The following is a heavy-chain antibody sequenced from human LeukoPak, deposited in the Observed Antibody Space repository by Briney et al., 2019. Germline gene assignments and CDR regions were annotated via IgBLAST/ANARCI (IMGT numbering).Heavy chain of an antibody. V-gene: IGHV1-69*05. D-gene: IGHD3-10*01. CDR1: GGTFSSYA. CDR3: ARAESYYDSGTYSQYFDY. CDR2: IIPIFGTA. Sequence: SVKVSCKASGGTFSSYAISWVRQAPGQGLEWMGGIIPIFGTANYAQKFQGRVTITTDESTSTAYMELSSLRSDDTAVYYCARAESYYDSGTYSQYFDYWGQGTLVTVSS. J-gene: IGHJ4*02.